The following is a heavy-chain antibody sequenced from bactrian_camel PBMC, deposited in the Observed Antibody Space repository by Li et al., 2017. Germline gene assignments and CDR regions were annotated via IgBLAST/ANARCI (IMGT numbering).Heavy chain of an antibody. V-gene: IGHV3S1*01. CDR3: AKGTNDYCSGSWCSFGY. CDR2: IARLGNT. J-gene: IGHJ6*01. CDR1: GVTVSSLC. D-gene: IGHD3*01. Sequence: HVQLVESGGGSVQAGGSLRLSCVASGVTVSSLCMGWFRQGPGKEREWITSIARLGNTYYADFVKARFTISRDDAKNTLYLQLNSLNTEDTAMYYCAKGTNDYCSGSWCSFGYWGQGTQVTVS.